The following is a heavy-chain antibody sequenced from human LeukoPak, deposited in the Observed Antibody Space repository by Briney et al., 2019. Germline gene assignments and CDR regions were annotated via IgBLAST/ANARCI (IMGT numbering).Heavy chain of an antibody. V-gene: IGHV3-21*01. CDR2: ISSTSNYI. D-gene: IGHD3-9*01. J-gene: IGHJ2*01. Sequence: GGSLRLSCAVSGFNFNTYSMNWVRQAPGKGPEWVSSISSTSNYIYYAESVKGRFAVSRDNAKNSLYLQMNSLRAEDTAVYYCARLGPHLRYFDWLPNWYFDLWGRGTLVTVSS. CDR1: GFNFNTYS. CDR3: ARLGPHLRYFDWLPNWYFDL.